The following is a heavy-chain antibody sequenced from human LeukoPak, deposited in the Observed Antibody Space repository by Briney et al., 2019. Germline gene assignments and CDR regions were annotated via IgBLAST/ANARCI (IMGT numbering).Heavy chain of an antibody. V-gene: IGHV3-43*02. J-gene: IGHJ4*02. Sequence: GGSLRLSCAASGFSFEDYAMHWVRQAPGKGLQWVSLISGDGGSTYYADSVKGRFTISRDNSKNTLYLQMNSLRAEDTAVYYCARGSRAGAPNSYFDYWGQGTLVTVSS. CDR3: ARGSRAGAPNSYFDY. D-gene: IGHD1-26*01. CDR2: ISGDGGST. CDR1: GFSFEDYA.